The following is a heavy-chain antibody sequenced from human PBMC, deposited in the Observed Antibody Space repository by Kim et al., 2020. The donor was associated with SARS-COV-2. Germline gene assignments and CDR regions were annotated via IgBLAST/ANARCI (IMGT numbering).Heavy chain of an antibody. CDR1: GGSFSGYY. CDR2: INHSGST. Sequence: SETLSLTCAVYGGSFSGYYWSWIRQPPGKGLEWIGEINHSGSTNYNPSLKSRVTISVDTSKNQFSLKLSSVTAADTAVYYCARRVREDYGLGSYNYWGQG. D-gene: IGHD3-10*01. V-gene: IGHV4-34*01. J-gene: IGHJ4*02. CDR3: ARRVREDYGLGSYNY.